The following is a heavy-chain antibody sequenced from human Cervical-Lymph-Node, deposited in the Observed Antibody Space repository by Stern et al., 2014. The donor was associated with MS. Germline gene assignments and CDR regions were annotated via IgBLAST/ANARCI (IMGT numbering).Heavy chain of an antibody. Sequence: QLQESGPGLVKPSETLSLTCTVSGGSISSYYWSWIRQPPGKGLEWIGSIYYSGSTNYNPSLKSRVTISVDTSKNQFSLKLSSVTAADTAVYYCARDGSSGSGTRVYGWFDPWGQGTLVTVSS. CDR2: IYYSGST. V-gene: IGHV4-59*01. CDR1: GGSISSYY. D-gene: IGHD1-7*01. J-gene: IGHJ5*02. CDR3: ARDGSSGSGTRVYGWFDP.